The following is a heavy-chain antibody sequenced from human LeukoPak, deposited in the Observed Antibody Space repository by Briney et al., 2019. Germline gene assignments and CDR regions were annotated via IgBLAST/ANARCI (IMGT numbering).Heavy chain of an antibody. V-gene: IGHV3-23*01. Sequence: GGSLRLSCAASGFTFSNYAMSWVRQAPGKGLEWVSAVSGRDTSTYYADSVKGRFTISRDNSKNTLYLQMNSLRAEVTAIYYCAKWGDYDVLTGYYDSDYWGQGTLVTVSS. CDR1: GFTFSNYA. CDR2: VSGRDTST. J-gene: IGHJ4*02. D-gene: IGHD3-9*01. CDR3: AKWGDYDVLTGYYDSDY.